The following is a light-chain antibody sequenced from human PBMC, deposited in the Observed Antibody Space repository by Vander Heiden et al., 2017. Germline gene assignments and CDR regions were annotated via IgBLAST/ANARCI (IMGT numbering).Light chain of an antibody. CDR2: DAS. J-gene: IGKJ2*01. CDR1: QDISNY. Sequence: DIQLTQSPSSLSASIGDRVTITCQASQDISNYLIWYQQKPGKAPKLLIYDASTLEIGVPSRFSGSGSGKDYTFTISSLQPEDIGTYYCQHYDNFVSHTFGQGTKVEI. V-gene: IGKV1-33*01. CDR3: QHYDNFVSHT.